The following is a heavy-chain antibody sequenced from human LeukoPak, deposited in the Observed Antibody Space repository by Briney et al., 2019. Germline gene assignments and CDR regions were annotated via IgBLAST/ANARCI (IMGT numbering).Heavy chain of an antibody. V-gene: IGHV3-23*01. CDR3: AKENLTRAVAGTSGVWFDP. CDR1: GFTFSSYA. D-gene: IGHD6-19*01. CDR2: ISGSGGST. Sequence: PGGSLRLSCAASGFTFSSYAMSRVRQAPGKGLEWVSAISGSGGSTYYADSVKGRFTISRDNSKSTLYLQMNSLRAEDTAVYYCAKENLTRAVAGTSGVWFDPWGQGTLVTVSS. J-gene: IGHJ5*02.